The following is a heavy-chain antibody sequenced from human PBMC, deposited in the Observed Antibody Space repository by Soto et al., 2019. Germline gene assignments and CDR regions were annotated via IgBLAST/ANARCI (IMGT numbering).Heavy chain of an antibody. CDR2: ISSNGGST. Sequence: GGSLRLSCAASGFTFSSYAMHWVRQAPGKGLEYVSAISSNGGSTYYANSVKGRFTISRDNSKNTLYLQMGSLRAEDMAVYYCARDELTGDVVRGVINYWGQGTLVTVSS. CDR3: ARDELTGDVVRGVINY. V-gene: IGHV3-64*01. D-gene: IGHD3-10*01. J-gene: IGHJ4*02. CDR1: GFTFSSYA.